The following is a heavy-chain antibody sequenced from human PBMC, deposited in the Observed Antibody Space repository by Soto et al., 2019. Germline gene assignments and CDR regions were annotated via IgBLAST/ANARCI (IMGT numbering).Heavy chain of an antibody. J-gene: IGHJ6*03. CDR3: ARDRYDYIWGSYQPLYYYYYMDV. Sequence: GGSLRLSCAASGFTFSSYGMHWVRQAPGKGLEWVAVIWYDGSNKYYADSVKGRFTISRDNSKNTLYLQMNSLRAEDTAVYYCARDRYDYIWGSYQPLYYYYYMDVWGKGTTVTVSS. CDR2: IWYDGSNK. V-gene: IGHV3-33*01. CDR1: GFTFSSYG. D-gene: IGHD3-16*01.